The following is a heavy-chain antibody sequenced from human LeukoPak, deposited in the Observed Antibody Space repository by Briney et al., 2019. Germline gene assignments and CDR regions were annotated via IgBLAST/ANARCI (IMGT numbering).Heavy chain of an antibody. CDR3: ARDTETLSYYFDY. D-gene: IGHD4-17*01. V-gene: IGHV3-30-3*01. CDR1: GFTFSSYA. CDR2: ISYDGSNK. J-gene: IGHJ4*02. Sequence: PGRSLRLSCAASGFTFSSYAMHWVRQAPGKGLEWVAVISYDGSNKYYADSVKGRFTISRDNSKNTLYLQMNSLRAEDTAVYYCARDTETLSYYFDYWGQGTLVTVSS.